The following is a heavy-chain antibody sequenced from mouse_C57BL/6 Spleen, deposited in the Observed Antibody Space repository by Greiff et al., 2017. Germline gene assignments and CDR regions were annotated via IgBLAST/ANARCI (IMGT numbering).Heavy chain of an antibody. CDR2: IDPNSGGT. CDR3: ARSRNYYGSPFYWYFDV. D-gene: IGHD1-1*01. Sequence: LQPGAELVKPGASVKLSCKASGYTFTSYWMHWVKQRPGRGLEWIGRIDPNSGGTKYNEKFKSKATLTVDKPSSTAYMQLSSLTSEVSAVYYWARSRNYYGSPFYWYFDVWGTGTTVTVSS. V-gene: IGHV1-72*01. CDR1: GYTFTSYW. J-gene: IGHJ1*03.